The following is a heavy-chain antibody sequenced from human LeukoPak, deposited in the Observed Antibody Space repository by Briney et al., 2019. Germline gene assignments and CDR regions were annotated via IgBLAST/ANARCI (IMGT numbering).Heavy chain of an antibody. V-gene: IGHV3-33*06. J-gene: IGHJ4*02. Sequence: GGSLRLSCAASGFTFRTYGMHWVRQAPGKGLEWVAVIWYDGSDKYHADSVKGRFTISRDNSKNTLYLQMNSLRAEDTAVYYCAKDRWGIVATPDYWGQGTLVTVSS. D-gene: IGHD5-12*01. CDR3: AKDRWGIVATPDY. CDR1: GFTFRTYG. CDR2: IWYDGSDK.